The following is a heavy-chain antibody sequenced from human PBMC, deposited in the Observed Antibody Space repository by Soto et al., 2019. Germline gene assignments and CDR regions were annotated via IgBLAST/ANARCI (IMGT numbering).Heavy chain of an antibody. CDR1: GGSISSYY. CDR2: IYYSGST. V-gene: IGHV4-59*01. Sequence: SETLSLTCTVSGGSISSYYWSWIRQPPGKGLEWIGYIYYSGSTNYNPSLKSRVTISVDTSKNQFSLKLSSVTAADTAVYYCASSLDYGDYVFDYWGQGTLVTVSS. D-gene: IGHD4-17*01. J-gene: IGHJ4*02. CDR3: ASSLDYGDYVFDY.